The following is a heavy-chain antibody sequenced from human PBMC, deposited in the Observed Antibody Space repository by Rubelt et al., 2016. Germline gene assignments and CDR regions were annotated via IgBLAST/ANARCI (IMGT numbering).Heavy chain of an antibody. D-gene: IGHD3-3*01. CDR3: ARVNYDFWSGYYSGTDY. CDR2: ISGSGGTI. J-gene: IGHJ4*02. Sequence: VSAISGSGGTIYYADSVKGRFTISRDNSKNTLYLQMNSLRGEDTAVYYCARVNYDFWSGYYSGTDYWGQGTLVTVSS. V-gene: IGHV3-23*01.